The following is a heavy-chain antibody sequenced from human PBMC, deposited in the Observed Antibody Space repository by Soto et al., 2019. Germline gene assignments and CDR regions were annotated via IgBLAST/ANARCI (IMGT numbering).Heavy chain of an antibody. J-gene: IGHJ4*02. CDR1: GFTFSSYA. Sequence: QVQLVESGGGVVQPGRSLRLSCAASGFTFSSYAMHWVRQAPGKGLEWVAVISYAGSNKYYADSVKGRFTISRDNSKNTLYLQMNSLRAEDTAVYYCARGGQTFDYRGQGTLVTVSS. CDR2: ISYAGSNK. V-gene: IGHV3-30-3*01. CDR3: ARGGQTFDY.